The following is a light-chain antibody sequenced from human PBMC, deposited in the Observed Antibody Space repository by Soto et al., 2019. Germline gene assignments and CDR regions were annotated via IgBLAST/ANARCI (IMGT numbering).Light chain of an antibody. Sequence: SVLEQSPGTLSLSQGERATVSCRASQSVSNNYLAWYQQKPGQAPRLLIYGASTRATGIPARFSGSGSGTEFTLTISSLESEDIAVYFCQQYGDRPRTFGQGTKVDI. V-gene: IGKV3-20*01. CDR1: QSVSNNY. CDR2: GAS. J-gene: IGKJ1*01. CDR3: QQYGDRPRT.